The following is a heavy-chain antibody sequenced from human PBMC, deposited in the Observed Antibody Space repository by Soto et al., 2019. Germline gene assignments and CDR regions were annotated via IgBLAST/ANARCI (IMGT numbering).Heavy chain of an antibody. CDR2: ISYDGSNK. J-gene: IGHJ3*02. Sequence: PGGSLRLSCAASGFTFSSYAMHWVRQAPGKGLEWVAVISYDGSNKYYADSVKGRFTISRDNSKNTLYLQMNSLRAEDTAVYYCARDWDHLDSGVDAFDIWGQGTMVTVSS. V-gene: IGHV3-30-3*01. CDR3: ARDWDHLDSGVDAFDI. CDR1: GFTFSSYA. D-gene: IGHD6-19*01.